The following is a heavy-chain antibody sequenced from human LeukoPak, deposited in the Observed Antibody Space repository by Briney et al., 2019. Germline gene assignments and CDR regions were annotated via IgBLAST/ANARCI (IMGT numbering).Heavy chain of an antibody. D-gene: IGHD7-27*01. CDR3: ASQTETGESYYFDY. V-gene: IGHV4-59*01. J-gene: IGHJ4*02. CDR2: IYYSGST. CDR1: GGSISSYY. Sequence: SETLSLTCTVSGGSISSYYWSWIRQPPGKGLEWIGYIYYSGSTNYNPSLKSRATISVDTSKNQFSLKLSSVTAADTAVYYCASQTETGESYYFDYWGQGTLVTVSS.